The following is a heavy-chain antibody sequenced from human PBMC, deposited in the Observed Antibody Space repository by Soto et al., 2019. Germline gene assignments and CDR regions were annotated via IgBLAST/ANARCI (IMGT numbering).Heavy chain of an antibody. V-gene: IGHV4-31*03. J-gene: IGHJ4*02. CDR1: GGSISSGGYY. D-gene: IGHD3-10*01. CDR3: ARAQRMSYYLDFDY. Sequence: SETLSLTCTVSGGSISSGGYYWSWIRQHPGKGLEWIGYIYYSGSTYYNPSLKSRVTISVDTSKNQFSLKLSSVTAADTAVYYCARAQRMSYYLDFDYWGQGTLVPVSS. CDR2: IYYSGST.